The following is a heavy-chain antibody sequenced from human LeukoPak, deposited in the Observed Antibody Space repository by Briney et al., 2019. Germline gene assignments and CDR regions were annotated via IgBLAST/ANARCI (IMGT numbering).Heavy chain of an antibody. CDR2: IKQDGSEK. CDR1: GFTFSSYW. Sequence: GGSLRLSCAASGFTFSSYWMSWVRQAPGKGLEWVANIKQDGSEKYYVDSVKGRFTISRDNAKNSLYLQMNSLGAEDTAVYYCARVDEQWLSPMAPDYWGQGTLVTVSS. V-gene: IGHV3-7*01. J-gene: IGHJ4*02. CDR3: ARVDEQWLSPMAPDY. D-gene: IGHD6-19*01.